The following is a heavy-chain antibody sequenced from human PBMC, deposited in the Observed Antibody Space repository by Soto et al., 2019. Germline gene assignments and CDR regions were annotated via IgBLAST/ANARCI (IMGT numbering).Heavy chain of an antibody. D-gene: IGHD2-2*02. V-gene: IGHV3-23*01. J-gene: IGHJ6*02. CDR2: IGIGADT. Sequence: GGSLRLSCEISGFTFGGYVMSWVRQAPDKGLEWVSTIGIGADTYYAESVKGRFTISRDNSKNTLFLQMNSLRAEDTALYFCAKDGTTAGIHYFGMDVWGQGTTVTVSS. CDR3: AKDGTTAGIHYFGMDV. CDR1: GFTFGGYV.